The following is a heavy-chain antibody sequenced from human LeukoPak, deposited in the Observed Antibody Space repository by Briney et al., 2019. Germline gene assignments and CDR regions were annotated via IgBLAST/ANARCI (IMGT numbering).Heavy chain of an antibody. V-gene: IGHV3-30*02. CDR1: GFTFSSYG. J-gene: IGHJ4*02. Sequence: GGSLRLSCAASGFTFSSYGMHWVRQAPGKGLEWVAFTRYDGSNKYYADSVKGRFTISRDNSKNTLYLQMNSLRAEDTAVYYCAKDLDYGVGFDYWGQGTLVTVSS. CDR2: TRYDGSNK. D-gene: IGHD4-17*01. CDR3: AKDLDYGVGFDY.